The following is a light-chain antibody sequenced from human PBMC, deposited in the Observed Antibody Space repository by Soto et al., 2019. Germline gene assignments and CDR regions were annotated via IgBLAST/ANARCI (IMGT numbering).Light chain of an antibody. CDR2: GAS. V-gene: IGKV3-20*01. CDR1: QSLSSSS. CDR3: QQYSQWPIT. Sequence: EIVLTQSPGTLSMSPGERATLSCRASQSLSSSSLAWYQQKPGQAPRLLISGASSRAADIPDRFSGSGSGTDFTLTINRLESEDFAVYSCQQYSQWPITFGQGTRLEIK. J-gene: IGKJ5*01.